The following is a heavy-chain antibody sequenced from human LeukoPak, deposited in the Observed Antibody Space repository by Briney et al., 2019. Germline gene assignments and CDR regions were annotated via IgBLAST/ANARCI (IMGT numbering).Heavy chain of an antibody. J-gene: IGHJ6*03. CDR3: ARDIRIGSSRDYYYMDV. D-gene: IGHD6-6*01. Sequence: WASVKASCKASGGTFSSYAISWVRQAPGQGLEWMGGIIPIFGTANYAQKFQGRVTITTDESTSTAYMELSSLRSEDTAVYYCARDIRIGSSRDYYYMDVWGKGTTVTVSS. CDR2: IIPIFGTA. V-gene: IGHV1-69*05. CDR1: GGTFSSYA.